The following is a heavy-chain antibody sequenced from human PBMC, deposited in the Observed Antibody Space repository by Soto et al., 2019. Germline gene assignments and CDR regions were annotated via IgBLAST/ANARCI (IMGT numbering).Heavy chain of an antibody. CDR2: IKSDGSTT. CDR3: ASAATFNYGGNSGFDF. D-gene: IGHD4-17*01. Sequence: PGGSLRLSCAASGFTFSNNWIHWVRQAPGKGLVWVSGIKSDGSTTTYADSVKGRFTISRDNAKNTLYLQMNSPRAEDTAVYYCASAATFNYGGNSGFDFWGQGTLVTVYS. CDR1: GFTFSNNW. V-gene: IGHV3-74*03. J-gene: IGHJ4*02.